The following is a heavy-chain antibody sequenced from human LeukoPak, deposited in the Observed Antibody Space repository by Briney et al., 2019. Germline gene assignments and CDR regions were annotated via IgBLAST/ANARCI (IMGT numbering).Heavy chain of an antibody. CDR2: IYDSGST. CDR3: ANAKQWLAFDS. Sequence: SETLSLTCTVSGGSISTYYWSWSRQPPGEGLEWIGNIYDSGSTNYNPSLKSRVTISLDTSKNQFSLKLTSVTAADTAIYYCANAKQWLAFDSWGQGALVTVSS. CDR1: GGSISTYY. V-gene: IGHV4-59*01. D-gene: IGHD6-19*01. J-gene: IGHJ4*02.